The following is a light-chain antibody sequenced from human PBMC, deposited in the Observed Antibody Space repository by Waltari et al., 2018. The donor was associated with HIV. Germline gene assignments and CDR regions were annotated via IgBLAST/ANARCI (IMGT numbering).Light chain of an antibody. J-gene: IGLJ3*02. V-gene: IGLV4-69*02. CDR3: QTWGTGIQV. CDR1: SGHPHDA. CDR2: LKGDGSH. Sequence: LVPTQSPPAYAALGASVKLPCTLSSGHPHDAIAWHQQHPEKGPRYLMTLKGDGSHSKGDGIPDRFSGSSSGDERYPIISSLQSEDEADYYCQTWGTGIQVFGGGTKVTVL.